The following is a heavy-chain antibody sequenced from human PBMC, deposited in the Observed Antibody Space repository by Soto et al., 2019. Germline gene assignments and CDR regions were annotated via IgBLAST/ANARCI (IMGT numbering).Heavy chain of an antibody. CDR3: ARDQNTAVAYWFDP. D-gene: IGHD6-19*01. CDR2: ISGSADST. Sequence: PGGSLRLSCAASGFTFRSYATNWVRQAPGKGLEWVSTISGSADSTYYADSVKGRFTISRDNSENTLYLQMNSLRTEDTAVYFCARDQNTAVAYWFDPWGQGTLVTVSS. V-gene: IGHV3-23*01. J-gene: IGHJ5*02. CDR1: GFTFRSYA.